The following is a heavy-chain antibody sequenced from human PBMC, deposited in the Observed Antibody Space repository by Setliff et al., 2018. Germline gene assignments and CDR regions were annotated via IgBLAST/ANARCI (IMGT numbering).Heavy chain of an antibody. J-gene: IGHJ4*02. CDR2: IIPMFGTT. Sequence: SVKVSCKASGYPFISYDINWVRQAPGQGLEWMGGIIPMFGTTNYAQNFQGRVTITADESTTTAYMELSSLRSDDTAVYYCARERYFDYWGQGTLVTVSS. V-gene: IGHV1-69*13. CDR1: GYPFISYD. CDR3: ARERYFDY.